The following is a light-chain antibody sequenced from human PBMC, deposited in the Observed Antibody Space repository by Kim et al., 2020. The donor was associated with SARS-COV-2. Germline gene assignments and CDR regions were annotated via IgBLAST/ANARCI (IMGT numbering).Light chain of an antibody. J-gene: IGKJ1*01. CDR2: GAS. V-gene: IGKV3-15*01. CDR3: QQYTT. CDR1: QSVSSN. Sequence: EIVMTQSPATLSVSPGERATLSCRASQSVSSNLAWYQQKPGQAPRLLIYGASTRATGIPARFSGSGSGTEFTPTISSLQSEDFAVYYCQQYTTFGQGTKVDIK.